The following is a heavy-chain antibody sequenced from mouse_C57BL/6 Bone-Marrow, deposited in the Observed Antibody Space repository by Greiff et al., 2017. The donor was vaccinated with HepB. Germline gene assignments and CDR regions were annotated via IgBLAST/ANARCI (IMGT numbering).Heavy chain of an antibody. CDR1: GYTFTSYT. D-gene: IGHD1-1*01. CDR2: INPSSGYT. V-gene: IGHV1-4*01. J-gene: IGHJ3*01. CDR3: ARSGYYYDSWFAY. Sequence: QVQLQQSGAELARPGASVKMSCKASGYTFTSYTMHWVKQRPGQGLEWIGYINPSSGYTKYNQKFKDKATLTAYKSSSTAYMQLRSLTSEDSAVYYCARSGYYYDSWFAYWGQGTLVTVSA.